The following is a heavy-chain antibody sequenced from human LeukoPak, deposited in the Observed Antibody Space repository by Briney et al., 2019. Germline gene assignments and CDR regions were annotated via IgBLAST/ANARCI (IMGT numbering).Heavy chain of an antibody. D-gene: IGHD3-9*01. CDR2: IRYDGSNK. Sequence: QSGGSLRLSCAASGFTFSSYGMHWVRQAPGKGLEWVAFIRYDGSNKYYADSVKGRFTISRDNSKNTLYLQMNSLRAEDTAVYYCAKEGRYDILTGYRGPDYFDYWGQGTLVTVSS. CDR1: GFTFSSYG. CDR3: AKEGRYDILTGYRGPDYFDY. J-gene: IGHJ4*02. V-gene: IGHV3-30*02.